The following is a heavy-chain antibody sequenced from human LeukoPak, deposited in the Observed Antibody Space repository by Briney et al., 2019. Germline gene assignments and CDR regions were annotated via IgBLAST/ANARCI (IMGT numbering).Heavy chain of an antibody. CDR2: IIPIFGTA. J-gene: IGHJ4*02. D-gene: IGHD2-21*01. Sequence: SVKVSCKASGGTFSSYAISWLRQAPGQGLEWMGGIIPIFGTANYAQKFQGRVTITADESTSTAYMELSSLRSEDTAVYYCARDDGAYCGGDCYSGDYWGQGTLVTVSS. CDR3: ARDDGAYCGGDCYSGDY. CDR1: GGTFSSYA. V-gene: IGHV1-69*01.